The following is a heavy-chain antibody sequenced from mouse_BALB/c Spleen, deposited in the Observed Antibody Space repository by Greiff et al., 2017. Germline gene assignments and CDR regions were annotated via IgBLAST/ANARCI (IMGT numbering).Heavy chain of an antibody. CDR2: IDPANGNT. V-gene: IGHV14-3*02. CDR1: GFNIKDTY. Sequence: VQLQQSGAELVKPGASVKLSCTASGFNIKDTYMHWVKQRPEQGLEWIGRIDPANGNTKYDPKFQGKATITADTSSNTAYLQLSSLTSEDTAVYYCARGDYDYDGFAYWGQGTLVTVSA. D-gene: IGHD2-4*01. CDR3: ARGDYDYDGFAY. J-gene: IGHJ3*01.